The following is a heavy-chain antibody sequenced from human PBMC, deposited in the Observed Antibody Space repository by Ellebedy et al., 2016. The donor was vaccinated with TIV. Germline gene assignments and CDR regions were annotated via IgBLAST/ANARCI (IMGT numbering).Heavy chain of an antibody. CDR2: VFYNGST. CDR1: GGSMSNYY. V-gene: IGHV4-59*01. CDR3: ARGLLSGGYTYGLDY. Sequence: MPSETLSLTCTVSGGSMSNYYWNLIRRSPGKGLEWVGYVFYNGSTNYNPSLRSRVTISLDTSKTQFSLKVTSVSAADTAAYFCARGLLSGGYTYGLDYWGQGNLVTVSS. D-gene: IGHD5-12*01. J-gene: IGHJ4*02.